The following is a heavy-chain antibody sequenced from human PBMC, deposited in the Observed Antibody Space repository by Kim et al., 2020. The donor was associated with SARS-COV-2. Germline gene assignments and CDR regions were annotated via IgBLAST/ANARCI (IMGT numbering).Heavy chain of an antibody. CDR3: ARGHDYGDYCF. CDR1: GGSFSGYY. Sequence: SETLSLTCAVYGGSFSGYYWSWIRQPPGKGLEWIGEINHSGSTNYNPSLKSRVTISVDTSKNQFSLKLSSVTAADTAVYYCARGHDYGDYCFWGQGTLVTVSS. D-gene: IGHD4-17*01. J-gene: IGHJ4*02. V-gene: IGHV4-34*01. CDR2: INHSGST.